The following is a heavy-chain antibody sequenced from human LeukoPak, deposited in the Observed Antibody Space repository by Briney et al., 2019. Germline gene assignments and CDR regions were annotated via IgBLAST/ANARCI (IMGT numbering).Heavy chain of an antibody. CDR3: ARDTLTARPGGSAFDI. CDR1: GFTFSDYY. Sequence: GGSLRLSCAASGFTFSDYYMSWIRQAPGKGLEWVSYISSSGSTIYYADSVKGRFTISRDNAKNSLYLQMNSLRAEDTAVYYCARDTLTARPGGSAFDIGGQGKMVTVSS. D-gene: IGHD6-6*01. V-gene: IGHV3-11*01. CDR2: ISSSGSTI. J-gene: IGHJ3*02.